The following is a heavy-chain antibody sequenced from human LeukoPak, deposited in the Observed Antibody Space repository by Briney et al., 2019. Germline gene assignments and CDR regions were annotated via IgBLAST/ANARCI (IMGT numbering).Heavy chain of an antibody. J-gene: IGHJ4*02. CDR1: GFTFDDYA. D-gene: IGHD3-22*01. CDR3: AKGDQYYYDSSGTVFDY. CDR2: ISWNSGSI. Sequence: GGSLRLSCAASGFTFDDYAMHWVRQAPGKGLEWVSGISWNSGSIGYADSVKGRFTISRDNAKNSLYLQMNSLRAEDMALYYCAKGDQYYYDSSGTVFDYWGQGTLVTVSS. V-gene: IGHV3-9*03.